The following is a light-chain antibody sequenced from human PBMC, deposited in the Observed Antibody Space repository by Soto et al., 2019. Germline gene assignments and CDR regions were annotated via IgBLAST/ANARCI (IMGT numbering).Light chain of an antibody. Sequence: EIVLTQSPGTLSLSPGERSTLSCRTSQSVSNNYLAWYQQKPGQAPRLLIYGASSRATGIPDRFSGSGSGTDFTLTISGLQSDDFATYYCQQYDKSPPWTFGQGTKVDIK. V-gene: IGKV3-20*01. J-gene: IGKJ1*01. CDR2: GAS. CDR3: QQYDKSPPWT. CDR1: QSVSNNY.